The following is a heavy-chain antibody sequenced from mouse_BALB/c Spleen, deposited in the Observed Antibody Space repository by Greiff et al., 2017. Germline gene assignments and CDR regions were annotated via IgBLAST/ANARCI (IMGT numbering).Heavy chain of an antibody. CDR1: GFNIKDYY. D-gene: IGHD2-2*01. CDR2: IDPENGNT. V-gene: IGHV14-1*02. Sequence: EVQLQQSGAELVRPGALVKLSCKASGFNIKDYYMHWVKQRPEQGLEWIGWIDPENGNTIYDPKFQGKASITADTSSNTAYLQLSSLTSEDTAVYYCARRWLPYYFDYWGQGTTLTVSS. CDR3: ARRWLPYYFDY. J-gene: IGHJ2*01.